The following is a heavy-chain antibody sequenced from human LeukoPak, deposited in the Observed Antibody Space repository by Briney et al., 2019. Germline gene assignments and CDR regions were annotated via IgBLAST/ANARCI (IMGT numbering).Heavy chain of an antibody. V-gene: IGHV1-24*01. J-gene: IGHJ5*02. CDR1: GRTLTEVS. CDR3: SRVINDRDGYPLFCFEP. Sequence: ASLKLSCKVSGRTLTEVSLHWVRQRPEKGLEWMGGIDRRGSTICYAQNFKGRVTMTEDTSTDTAFMEVYRLRAEDAAVYYCSRVINDRDGYPLFCFEPGGRGTQVTVSS. CDR2: IDRRGSTI. D-gene: IGHD3-22*01.